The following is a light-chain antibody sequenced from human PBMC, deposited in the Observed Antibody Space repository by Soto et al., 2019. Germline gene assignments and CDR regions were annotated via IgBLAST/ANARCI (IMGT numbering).Light chain of an antibody. V-gene: IGLV2-14*01. CDR2: EVN. CDR1: SFDVDDYNS. J-gene: IGLJ1*01. CDR3: SLYTTSSTPSYV. Sequence: QSVLTQPASVSFSPGHSITISCTGTSFDVDDYNSVSLYQQPPGKAPKLIIYEVNNRPSGVSNRFSGSNSDNTASLTISGLQAEDEADYYCSLYTTSSTPSYVFGTGTKVTVL.